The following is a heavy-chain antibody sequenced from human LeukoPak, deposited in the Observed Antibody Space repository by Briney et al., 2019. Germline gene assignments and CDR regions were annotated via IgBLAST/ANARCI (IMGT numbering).Heavy chain of an antibody. CDR2: VNPKSGNT. Sequence: GASVKVSCKASGYTFTSYDINWGRQATGQGLEWMGWVNPKSGNTDYAQKFQGRVTMTTDTSMNTVYMQLSGLTSEDTAVYYCARGQSPGFYDGRRYAYLPGDHWGQGTLVAVSS. CDR1: GYTFTSYD. J-gene: IGHJ4*02. D-gene: IGHD2/OR15-2a*01. V-gene: IGHV1-8*01. CDR3: ARGQSPGFYDGRRYAYLPGDH.